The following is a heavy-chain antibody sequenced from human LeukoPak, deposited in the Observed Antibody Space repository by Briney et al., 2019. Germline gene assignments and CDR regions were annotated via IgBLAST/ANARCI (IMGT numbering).Heavy chain of an antibody. CDR3: ARFRGRIAAAGRWVDY. Sequence: SETLSLTCAVYGGSFSGYYWSWIRQPPGKGLEWIGEINHSGSTNYNPSLKSRVTISVDTSKNQFPLKLSSVTAADTAVYYCARFRGRIAAAGRWVDYWGQGTLVTVSS. D-gene: IGHD6-13*01. CDR1: GGSFSGYY. J-gene: IGHJ4*02. V-gene: IGHV4-34*01. CDR2: INHSGST.